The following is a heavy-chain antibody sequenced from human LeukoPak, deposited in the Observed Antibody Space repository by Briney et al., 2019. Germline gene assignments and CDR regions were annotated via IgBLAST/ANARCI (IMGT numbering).Heavy chain of an antibody. D-gene: IGHD3-3*01. CDR1: GDSISSGNY. V-gene: IGHV4-38-2*02. CDR3: ARGLGFWNYFDY. Sequence: SETLSLTCTVSGDSISSGNYWGWIRQPPGKGLEWIGSIFHTGSTYFNLSLKSRVTISVDTSKNQFSLKLSSVTAADTAVYYCARGLGFWNYFDYWGQGTLVTVSS. J-gene: IGHJ4*02. CDR2: IFHTGST.